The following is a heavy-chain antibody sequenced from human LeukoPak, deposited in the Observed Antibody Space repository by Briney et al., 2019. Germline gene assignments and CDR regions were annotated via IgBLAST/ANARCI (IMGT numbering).Heavy chain of an antibody. CDR1: GFTFSSYW. D-gene: IGHD6-19*01. CDR3: AREGPRVAGTEYYFDY. CDR2: IKQDESEK. Sequence: GGSLRLSCAASGFTFSSYWMSWVRQAPGKGLEWVANIKQDESEKYYVDSVKGRFTISRDNAKSSLYLQMNSLRAEDTALYYCAREGPRVAGTEYYFDYWGQGTLVTVSS. V-gene: IGHV3-7*01. J-gene: IGHJ4*02.